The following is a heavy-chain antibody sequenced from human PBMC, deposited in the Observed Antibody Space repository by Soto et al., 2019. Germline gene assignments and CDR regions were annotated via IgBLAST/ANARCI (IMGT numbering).Heavy chain of an antibody. CDR1: GGSISSYY. D-gene: IGHD5-18*01. Sequence: PSETLSLTCTVSGGSISSYYWSWIRQPAGKGLEWIGRIYTSGSTNYNPFLKSRVTMSVDTSKNQFSLKLSSVTAADTAVYYCARDLGIQRQYNWFDPWGQGTLVTVSS. V-gene: IGHV4-4*07. J-gene: IGHJ5*02. CDR2: IYTSGST. CDR3: ARDLGIQRQYNWFDP.